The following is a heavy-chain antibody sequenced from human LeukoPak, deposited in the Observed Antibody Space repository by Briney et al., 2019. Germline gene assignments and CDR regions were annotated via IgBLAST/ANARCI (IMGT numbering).Heavy chain of an antibody. J-gene: IGHJ4*02. Sequence: GGSLRLSCAASGFTLSSYAMSWVRQAPGKGLEWVSVISGSGASTFYADSVKGRFSISRDNSKNTLYLQMNSLRAEDTAVYYSAKDPSGASIVRYFDYWGQGTLVIVSS. V-gene: IGHV3-23*01. CDR1: GFTLSSYA. CDR2: ISGSGAST. D-gene: IGHD3-16*02. CDR3: AKDPSGASIVRYFDY.